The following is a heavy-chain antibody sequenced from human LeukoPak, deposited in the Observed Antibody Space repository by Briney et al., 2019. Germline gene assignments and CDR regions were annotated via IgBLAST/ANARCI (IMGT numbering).Heavy chain of an antibody. V-gene: IGHV3-30*09. J-gene: IGHJ4*02. CDR1: GFTFSNYA. Sequence: GGSLRLSCAASGFTFSNYAIYWVRQAPGKGLEGVSVISTDGNYKYYADSVKGRFAFSRDNSKNMLYLQMNSLSADDTAVYYCARRPVAAIKGYFDSWGQGALVTVSS. CDR3: ARRPVAAIKGYFDS. CDR2: ISTDGNYK. D-gene: IGHD5-24*01.